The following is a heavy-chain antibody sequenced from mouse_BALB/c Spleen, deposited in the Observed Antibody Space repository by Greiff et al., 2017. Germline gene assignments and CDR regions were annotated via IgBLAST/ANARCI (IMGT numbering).Heavy chain of an antibody. J-gene: IGHJ4*01. CDR2: IRLKSNNYAT. Sequence: EVHLVESGGGLVQPGGSMKLSCVASGFTFSNYWMNWVRQSPEKGLEWVAEIRLKSNNYATHYAESVKGRFTISRDDSKSSVYLQMNNLRAEDTGIYYCTPGDSSGYAMDYWGQGTSVTVSS. CDR3: TPGDSSGYAMDY. CDR1: GFTFSNYW. D-gene: IGHD3-2*01. V-gene: IGHV6-6*02.